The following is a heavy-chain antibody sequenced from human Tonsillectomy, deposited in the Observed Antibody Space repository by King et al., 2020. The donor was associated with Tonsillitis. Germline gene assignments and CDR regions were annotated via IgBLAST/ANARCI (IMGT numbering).Heavy chain of an antibody. CDR2: ISSSSSYI. V-gene: IGHV3-21*01. CDR1: GFTFSNYR. J-gene: IGHJ3*02. D-gene: IGHD1-26*01. Sequence: QLVQSGGGLVKPGGSLRLSCAASGFTFSNYRMNWVRQAPGKGLEWVSSISSSSSYIYYADSVNGRFTISRDNAKNSLYLQMNSLRAEDTAVYYCVRTPEWGAPRPFDIWGQGTMVTVSS. CDR3: VRTPEWGAPRPFDI.